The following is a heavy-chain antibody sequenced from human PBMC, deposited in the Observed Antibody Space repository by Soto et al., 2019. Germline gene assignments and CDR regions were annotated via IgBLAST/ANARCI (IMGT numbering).Heavy chain of an antibody. V-gene: IGHV1-18*04. J-gene: IGHJ6*02. CDR3: ASASITMIRGVTYYYYRVDV. D-gene: IGHD3-10*01. CDR2: ISGYNGNT. CDR1: GYTFTSYG. Sequence: ASVKVSCEASGYTFTSYGISWVRQAPGQGLEWMGLISGYNGNTNYAQKFQGRVTMTTDTSTNTAYMEVRSLRSDDTAVYYCASASITMIRGVTYYYYRVDVWGQGTTVTV.